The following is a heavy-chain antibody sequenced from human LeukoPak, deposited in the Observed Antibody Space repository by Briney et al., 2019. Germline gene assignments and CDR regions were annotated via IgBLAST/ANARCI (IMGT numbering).Heavy chain of an antibody. Sequence: SETLSLTCTVSGGSISSRSYYWGWIRQPPGKGLEWIGSIYYSGSTYYNPSLKSRITISVDTSKNQFSLKLSSVTPADTAVYYCARLDSTMIGRDYWGQGTLVTVSS. CDR1: GGSISSRSYY. CDR3: ARLDSTMIGRDY. V-gene: IGHV4-39*01. CDR2: IYYSGST. D-gene: IGHD3-22*01. J-gene: IGHJ4*02.